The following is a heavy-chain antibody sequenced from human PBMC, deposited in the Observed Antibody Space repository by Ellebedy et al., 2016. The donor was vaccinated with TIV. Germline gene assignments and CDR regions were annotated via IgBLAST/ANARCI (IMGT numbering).Heavy chain of an antibody. CDR2: VSFDVDKK. CDR3: ARDLTQYASGAGLSDS. D-gene: IGHD2-2*01. CDR1: GFSFSNYA. J-gene: IGHJ4*02. Sequence: PGGSLRPSCEASGFSFSNYAMHRVRQSPRKGLEWVAIVSFDVDKKFYIDSVKGRFTISRDNSKNTLYLDMNSLGVEDSAVYYCARDLTQYASGAGLSDSWGQGTLVTVSS. V-gene: IGHV3-30-3*01.